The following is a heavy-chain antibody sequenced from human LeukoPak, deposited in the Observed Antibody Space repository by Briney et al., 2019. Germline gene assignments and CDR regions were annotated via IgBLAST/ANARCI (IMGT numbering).Heavy chain of an antibody. J-gene: IGHJ6*02. Sequence: SETLSLTCTASGGSISSYYWSWIRQPPGKGLEWIGYIYYSGSTNYNPSLKSRVTISVDTSKNQFSLKLSSVTAADTAVYYCARGAGGGYSYGYWKSYYYYGMDVWGQGTTVTVSS. D-gene: IGHD5-18*01. CDR2: IYYSGST. V-gene: IGHV4-59*01. CDR1: GGSISSYY. CDR3: ARGAGGGYSYGYWKSYYYYGMDV.